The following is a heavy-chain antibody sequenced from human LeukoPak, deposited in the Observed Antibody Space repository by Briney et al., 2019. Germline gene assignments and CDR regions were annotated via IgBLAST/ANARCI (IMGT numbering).Heavy chain of an antibody. J-gene: IGHJ4*02. CDR1: GYSFTSYW. V-gene: IGHV5-51*01. D-gene: IGHD3-9*01. CDR2: IYPGDSDT. Sequence: GESLKISCKGSGYSFTSYWIGWVRQMPGKGLEWMGIIYPGDSDTRSSPSLQGQVTLSADKSISTAYLQWSSLKASDTAMYYCARLRYDILTGYYGPTYFDYWGQGTLVTVSS. CDR3: ARLRYDILTGYYGPTYFDY.